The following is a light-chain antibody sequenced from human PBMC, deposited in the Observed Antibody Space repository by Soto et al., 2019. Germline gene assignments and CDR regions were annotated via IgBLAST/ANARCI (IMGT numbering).Light chain of an antibody. V-gene: IGLV2-11*01. CDR1: SSDVDDYNY. Sequence: QSALTQPRSVSGSPGQSVTISCTGTSSDVDDYNYVSWYQQHPDTAPKLMIYDVTKRPSGVPDRFSGSKSGNTASLTISGLQAEDEADYYCCSYAGGYVFEVIFGGGTKLTV. CDR3: CSYAGGYVFEVI. CDR2: DVT. J-gene: IGLJ2*01.